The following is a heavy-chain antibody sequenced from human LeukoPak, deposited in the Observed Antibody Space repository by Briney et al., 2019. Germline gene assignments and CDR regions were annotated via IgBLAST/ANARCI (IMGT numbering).Heavy chain of an antibody. CDR1: GGSISSSSYY. D-gene: IGHD3-16*01. J-gene: IGHJ4*02. CDR3: AGGGGGFFDY. V-gene: IGHV4-39*07. CDR2: IYYSGSP. Sequence: SETLSLTCTVSGGSISSSSYYWDWIRQPPGKGLEWIGTIYYSGSPYYNPSLKSRVTISVDTSKNQFSLKLSAVTAAATAGYYCAGGGGGFFDYWGQGTLVTVSS.